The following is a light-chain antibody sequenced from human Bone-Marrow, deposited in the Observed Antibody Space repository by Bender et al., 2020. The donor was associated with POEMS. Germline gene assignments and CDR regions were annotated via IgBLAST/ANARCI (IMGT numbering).Light chain of an antibody. CDR3: SSYTTFSLYV. J-gene: IGLJ1*01. CDR2: DVT. Sequence: QSALTQPASVSGSPGQSITISCTGSTSDVGGYKFVSWYQHHPGKAPKLLIYDVTNRPSGVSDRFSGSKSGNTASLTISVLQTEDEADYYCSSYTTFSLYVFGTGTKVTVL. V-gene: IGLV2-14*03. CDR1: TSDVGGYKF.